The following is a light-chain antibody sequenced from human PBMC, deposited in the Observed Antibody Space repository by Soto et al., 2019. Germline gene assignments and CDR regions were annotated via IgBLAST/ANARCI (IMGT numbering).Light chain of an antibody. J-gene: IGLJ2*01. Sequence: QSALTQPRSVSGSPGQSVTISCTGTSSDVGGYHYVSWYQQHPGKAPKLMIYDVNKRPSGVPDRFSGSKSGNTASLTISGLQAEDEADYYCCSYAGSYTVVFGGGTKLNVL. CDR3: CSYAGSYTVV. CDR1: SSDVGGYHY. V-gene: IGLV2-11*01. CDR2: DVN.